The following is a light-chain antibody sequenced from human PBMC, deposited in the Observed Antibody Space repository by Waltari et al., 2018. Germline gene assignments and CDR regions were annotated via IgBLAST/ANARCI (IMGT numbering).Light chain of an antibody. CDR3: QQSYSTWT. V-gene: IGKV1-39*01. CDR1: QTISDY. Sequence: ITCRASQTISDYLNWYQQKPGEAPRLLIYAASSLHSGVPSRFSGSGSGTDFTLTISSLQPEDIATYYCQQSYSTWTFGQGTKVEIK. J-gene: IGKJ1*01. CDR2: AAS.